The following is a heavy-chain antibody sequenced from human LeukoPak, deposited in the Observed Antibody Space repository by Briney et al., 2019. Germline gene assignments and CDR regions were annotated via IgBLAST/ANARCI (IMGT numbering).Heavy chain of an antibody. CDR2: ISSSGSTI. CDR1: GFTFSSYE. Sequence: PGGSLRLSCAASGFTFSSYEMNWVRQAPGKGLEWVSYISSSGSTIYYADSVKGRFTVSRDNAKNSLYLQMNSLRAEDTAVYYCANSVRGVIVRGFDYWGQGTLVTVSS. V-gene: IGHV3-48*03. CDR3: ANSVRGVIVRGFDY. D-gene: IGHD3-10*02. J-gene: IGHJ4*02.